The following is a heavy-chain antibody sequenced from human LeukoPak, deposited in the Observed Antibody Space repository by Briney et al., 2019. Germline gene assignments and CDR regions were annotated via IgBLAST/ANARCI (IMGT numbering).Heavy chain of an antibody. V-gene: IGHV4-39*07. CDR3: ARDSSGWYWDYYYYFMDV. CDR1: GGSISSSSYY. Sequence: SETLSLTCTVSGGSISSSSYYWGWIRQPPGKGLEWIGSIYYSGSTYYNPSLKSRVTISVDTSKNQFSLKLSSVTAADTAVYYCARDSSGWYWDYYYYFMDVWGKGTTVTISS. CDR2: IYYSGST. J-gene: IGHJ6*03. D-gene: IGHD6-19*01.